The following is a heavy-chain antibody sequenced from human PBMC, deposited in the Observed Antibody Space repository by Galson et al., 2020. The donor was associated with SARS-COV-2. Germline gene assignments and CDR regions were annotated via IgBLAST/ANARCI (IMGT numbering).Heavy chain of an antibody. CDR2: INHSGST. CDR1: GGSFSGYY. CDR3: ARGLPSSSWYPRYGMDV. V-gene: IGHV4-34*01. Sequence: ETSETLSLTCAVYGGSFSGYYWSWIRQPPGKGLEWIGEINHSGSTNYNPSLKSRVTISVDTSKNQFSLKLSSVTAADTAVYYCARGLPSSSWYPRYGMDVWGQGTTVTVSS. D-gene: IGHD6-13*01. J-gene: IGHJ6*02.